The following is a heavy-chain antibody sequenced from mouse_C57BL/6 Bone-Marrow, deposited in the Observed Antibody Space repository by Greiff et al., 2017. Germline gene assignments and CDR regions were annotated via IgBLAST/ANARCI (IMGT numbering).Heavy chain of an antibody. J-gene: IGHJ4*01. D-gene: IGHD2-3*01. CDR2: ISYSGST. CDR1: GYSITSDY. CDR3: ARSFDGYPYAMDY. Sequence: EVQRVESGPGLAKPSQTLSLTCSVTGYSITSDYWNWIRKFPGNKLEYMGYISYSGSTYYNPSLKSRISITRDTSKNQYYLQLNSVTTEDTATYYCARSFDGYPYAMDYWGQGTSVTVSS. V-gene: IGHV3-8*01.